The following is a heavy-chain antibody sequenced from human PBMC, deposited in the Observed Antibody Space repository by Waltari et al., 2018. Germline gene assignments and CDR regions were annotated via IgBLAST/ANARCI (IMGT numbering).Heavy chain of an antibody. V-gene: IGHV3-23*01. Sequence: EVQLLESGGGLVQPGGSLRLSCAASGFPFTSYAMSWVRQAPGTGLGGVSGIGGRGGSTIKAGSVKGRFTISRDNSKTILYLQMNSLRAEDRAVYYCAGGGLEGGDFWSPPPPIDYWGQGTLVTVSS. CDR2: IGGRGGST. D-gene: IGHD3-3*01. CDR3: AGGGLEGGDFWSPPPPIDY. CDR1: GFPFTSYA. J-gene: IGHJ4*02.